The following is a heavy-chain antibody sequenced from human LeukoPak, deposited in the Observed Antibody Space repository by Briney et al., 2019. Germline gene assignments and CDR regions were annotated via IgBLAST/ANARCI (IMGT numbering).Heavy chain of an antibody. CDR1: GGTFSDYA. CDR2: IIPIFGTA. J-gene: IGHJ5*02. CDR3: ARATGYSSTWYPLDP. Sequence: SVKVSCKASGGTFSDYAISWVRQAPGQGLEWMGGIIPIFGTAKYAQKFQGRVAITADKSTSTAYMELSSLRSEDTAVYYCARATGYSSTWYPLDPWGQGTLVTVSS. D-gene: IGHD6-13*01. V-gene: IGHV1-69*06.